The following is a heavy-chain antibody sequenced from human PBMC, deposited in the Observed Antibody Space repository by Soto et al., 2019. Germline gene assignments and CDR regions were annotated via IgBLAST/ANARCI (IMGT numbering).Heavy chain of an antibody. V-gene: IGHV1-69*01. J-gene: IGHJ2*01. CDR3: ARASYCGGDCYSRYFDL. CDR1: GGTFSSYA. CDR2: IIPIFGTA. Sequence: QVQLVQSGAEVKKPGSSVKVSCKASGGTFSSYAISWVRQAPGQGLEWMGGIIPIFGTANYAQKFQGRVTITADESTSTADMELSILRSEDTAVYYCARASYCGGDCYSRYFDLWGRGTLVTVSS. D-gene: IGHD2-21*02.